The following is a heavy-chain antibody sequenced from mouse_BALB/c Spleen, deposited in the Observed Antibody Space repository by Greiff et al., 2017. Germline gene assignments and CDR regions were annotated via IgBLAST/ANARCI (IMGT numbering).Heavy chain of an antibody. CDR2: IYPGNGDT. CDR3: ARKDYGSSYGNYFDY. CDR1: GYTFTSYN. Sequence: QVQLQQPGAELVKPGASVKMSCKASGYTFTSYNMHWVKQTPGQGLEWIGAIYPGNGDTSYNQKFKGKATLTADKSSSTAYMQLSSLTSEDSAVYYCARKDYGSSYGNYFDYWGQGTTLTVSS. D-gene: IGHD1-1*01. V-gene: IGHV1-12*01. J-gene: IGHJ2*01.